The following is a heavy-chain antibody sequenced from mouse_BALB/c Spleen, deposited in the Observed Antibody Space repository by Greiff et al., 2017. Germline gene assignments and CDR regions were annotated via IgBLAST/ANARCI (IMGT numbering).Heavy chain of an antibody. CDR1: GFTFSSYG. D-gene: IGHD3-1*01. CDR2: ISSGGSYT. CDR3: ARPGWEGAWFAY. Sequence: EVQGVESGGDLVKPGGSLKLSCAASGFTFSSYGMSWVRQTPDKRLEWVATISSGGSYTYYPDSVKGRFTISRDNAKNTLYLQMSSLKSEDTAMYYCARPGWEGAWFAYWGQGTLVTVSA. V-gene: IGHV5-6*01. J-gene: IGHJ3*01.